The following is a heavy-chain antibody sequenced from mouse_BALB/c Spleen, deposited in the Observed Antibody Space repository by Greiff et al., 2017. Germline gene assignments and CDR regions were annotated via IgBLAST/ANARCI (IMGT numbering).Heavy chain of an antibody. V-gene: IGHV1-87*01. Sequence: QVQLQQSGAELARPGASVKLSCTASGYTFTSYWMPWVKQRPGQGLEWIGAIYPGDGDTRYTQKFKGKATLTADKSSSTAYMQLSSLASEDSAVYYCARSEAYGYFDVWGAGTTVTVSS. CDR3: ARSEAYGYFDV. CDR1: GYTFTSYW. J-gene: IGHJ1*01. CDR2: IYPGDGDT.